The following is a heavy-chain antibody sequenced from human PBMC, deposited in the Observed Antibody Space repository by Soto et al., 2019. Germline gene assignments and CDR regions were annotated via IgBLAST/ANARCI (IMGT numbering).Heavy chain of an antibody. D-gene: IGHD6-13*01. CDR1: GYTFTSYG. J-gene: IGHJ4*02. CDR3: ARDLAAGMIDY. V-gene: IGHV1-18*01. CDR2: ISAHNGNT. Sequence: QVQLVQSGAEVKKPGASVKVSCKAAGYTFTSYGISWVRPAPGQGLEWMGWISAHNGNTKYAQKVQGRVTMTTNTSTSTASMELRSLRSDDTAVYYCARDLAAGMIDYWGQGTLVTVS.